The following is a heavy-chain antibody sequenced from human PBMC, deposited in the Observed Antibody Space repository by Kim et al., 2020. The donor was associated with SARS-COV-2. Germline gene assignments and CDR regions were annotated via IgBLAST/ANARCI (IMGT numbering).Heavy chain of an antibody. CDR3: ARARGYSSSWYGGDYFDY. Sequence: VKGRFTISRDNSKNTLYLQMNSRGAEDAAVYYCARARGYSSSWYGGDYFDYWGQGILVTVSS. V-gene: IGHV3-30*01. D-gene: IGHD6-13*01. J-gene: IGHJ4*02.